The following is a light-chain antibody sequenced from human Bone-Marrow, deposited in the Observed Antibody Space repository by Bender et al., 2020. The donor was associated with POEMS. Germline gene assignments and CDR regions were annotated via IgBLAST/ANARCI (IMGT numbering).Light chain of an antibody. CDR1: NSDVGSRDL. Sequence: QSALTQPASVSGSPGQAITISCTGTNSDVGSRDLVAWFRQYPGKAPTLVIYDVNVRPSGVSDRFSGSKSGNTASLTIFGLHQEDEADYYCSSFTTSDTVVFGSGTKVTVL. V-gene: IGLV2-14*03. J-gene: IGLJ1*01. CDR3: SSFTTSDTVV. CDR2: DVN.